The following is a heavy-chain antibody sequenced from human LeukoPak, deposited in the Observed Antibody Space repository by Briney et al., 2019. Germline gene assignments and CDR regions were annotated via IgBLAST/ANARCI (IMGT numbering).Heavy chain of an antibody. CDR2: ISSSSSYI. CDR1: GFTFSSYS. CDR3: AREEHFPYFQH. D-gene: IGHD1/OR15-1a*01. J-gene: IGHJ1*01. Sequence: GGSLRLSCAASGFTFSSYSMNWVRQAPGKGLEWVSSISSSSSYIYYADSVKGRFTISRDNAKDSLYLQMNSLRAEDTAVYYCAREEHFPYFQHWGQGTLVTVSS. V-gene: IGHV3-21*01.